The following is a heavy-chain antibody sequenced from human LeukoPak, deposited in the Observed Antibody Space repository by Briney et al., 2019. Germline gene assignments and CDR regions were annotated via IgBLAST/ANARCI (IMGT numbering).Heavy chain of an antibody. D-gene: IGHD5-24*01. V-gene: IGHV3-30*02. CDR2: IRYDGSDK. CDR3: ARGDGYHGGFDY. J-gene: IGHJ4*02. Sequence: GGSLRLSCAASGFTFSSYGMLWVRQAPGKGLEWVAFIRYDGSDKYYADSVKGRFTISRDNAKNSLYLQMNNLRAEDTAVYYCARGDGYHGGFDYWGQGSLVTVSS. CDR1: GFTFSSYG.